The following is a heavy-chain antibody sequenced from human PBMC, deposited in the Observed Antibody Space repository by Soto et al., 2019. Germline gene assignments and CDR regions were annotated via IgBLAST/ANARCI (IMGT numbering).Heavy chain of an antibody. CDR2: ISAHNGDT. D-gene: IGHD3-22*01. CDR1: GYTFTSYG. CDR3: ARDWSRYYDSSGLMWFY. Sequence: ASVKVSCKASGYTFTSYGISWVRQAPGQGLEWVGWISAHNGDTRYAQNLQGRITMTTDTFTNTAYMELTSLTSDDTAVYYCARDWSRYYDSSGLMWFYWGQGTLVTISS. V-gene: IGHV1-18*01. J-gene: IGHJ4*02.